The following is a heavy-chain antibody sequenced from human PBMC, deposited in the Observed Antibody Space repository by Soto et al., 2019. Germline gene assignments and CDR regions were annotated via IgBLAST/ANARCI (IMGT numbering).Heavy chain of an antibody. CDR2: IYYSGST. J-gene: IGHJ6*03. CDR1: GGSISSSSYY. Sequence: PSETLSLTCTVSGGSISSSSYYWGWIRQPPGKGLEWIGSIYYSGSTYYNPSLKSRVTISVDTSKNQFSLKLSSVTAADTAVYYCASSPPLRYFDWLSTYYYYYMDVWGKGTTVTVSS. D-gene: IGHD3-9*01. CDR3: ASSPPLRYFDWLSTYYYYYMDV. V-gene: IGHV4-39*01.